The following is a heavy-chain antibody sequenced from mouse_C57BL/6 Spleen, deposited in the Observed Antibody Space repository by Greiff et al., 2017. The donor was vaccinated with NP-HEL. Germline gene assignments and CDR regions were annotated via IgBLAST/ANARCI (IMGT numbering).Heavy chain of an antibody. CDR1: GYTFTSYW. J-gene: IGHJ4*01. Sequence: VQLQQPGTELVKPGASVKLSCKASGYTFTSYWMHWVKQRPGQGLEWIGNINPSNGGTNYNEKFKSKATLTVDKSSSTAYMQLSSLTSEDSAVYYCAQTREPIYYGNYVAMDYWGQGTSVTVSS. CDR2: INPSNGGT. V-gene: IGHV1-53*01. CDR3: AQTREPIYYGNYVAMDY. D-gene: IGHD2-1*01.